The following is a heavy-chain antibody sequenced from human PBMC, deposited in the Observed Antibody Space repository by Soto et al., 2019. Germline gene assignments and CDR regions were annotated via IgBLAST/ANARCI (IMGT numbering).Heavy chain of an antibody. CDR1: GGSISSGGYY. Sequence: QVQLQESGPGLVKPSQTLSLTCTVSGGSISSGGYYWSWIRQHPGKGLEWIGYICYSGSTYYNPSRKSRVTISVDTSKNQFSLKLSSVTAADTAVYYCARGRWEPHYYYGMDVWGQGTTVTVSS. CDR2: ICYSGST. D-gene: IGHD1-26*01. CDR3: ARGRWEPHYYYGMDV. J-gene: IGHJ6*02. V-gene: IGHV4-31*03.